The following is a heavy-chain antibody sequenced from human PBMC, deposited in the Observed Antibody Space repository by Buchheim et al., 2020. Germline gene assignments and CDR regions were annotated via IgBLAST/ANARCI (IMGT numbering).Heavy chain of an antibody. J-gene: IGHJ4*02. CDR3: ARGSIVATIPYFDY. D-gene: IGHD5-12*01. CDR2: IYYSGST. V-gene: IGHV4-59*08. Sequence: QVQLQESRPGLVRPSETLSLSCTVSGGSIRSYYWSWIRQPPGKGLEWIGYIYYSGSTKYSPSLKSRVTMSLDTSKNQFSLKLSSVTAADTAVYYCARGSIVATIPYFDYWGQGTL. CDR1: GGSIRSYY.